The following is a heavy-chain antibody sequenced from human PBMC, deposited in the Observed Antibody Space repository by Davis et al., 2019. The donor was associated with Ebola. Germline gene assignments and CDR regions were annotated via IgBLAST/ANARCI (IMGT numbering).Heavy chain of an antibody. V-gene: IGHV4-30-4*02. J-gene: IGHJ4*02. CDR2: IHHSGGT. D-gene: IGHD3-10*01. CDR3: ARGAAMVQGVISFHYFDY. Sequence: SETLSLTCTVSGGSISNGDYSWSWIRQPPGKGLEWIGYIHHSGGTYYNPSLKSRLTLAVDTSKNQFSLNLSSVTAADTAVYYCARGAAMVQGVISFHYFDYWGQGTLVTVSS. CDR1: GGSISNGDYS.